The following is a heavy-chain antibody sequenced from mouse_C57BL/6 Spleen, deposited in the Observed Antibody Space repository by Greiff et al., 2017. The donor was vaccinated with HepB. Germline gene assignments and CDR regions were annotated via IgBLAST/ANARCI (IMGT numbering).Heavy chain of an antibody. CDR3: ARVNYYGSSHYAMDY. V-gene: IGHV5-4*03. D-gene: IGHD1-1*01. CDR1: GFTFSSYA. Sequence: EVMLVESGGGLVKPGGSLKLSCAASGFTFSSYAMSWVRQTPEKRLEWVATISDGGSYTYYPDNVKGRFTISRDNAKNNLYLQMSHLKSEDTAMYYCARVNYYGSSHYAMDYWGQGTSVTVSS. CDR2: ISDGGSYT. J-gene: IGHJ4*01.